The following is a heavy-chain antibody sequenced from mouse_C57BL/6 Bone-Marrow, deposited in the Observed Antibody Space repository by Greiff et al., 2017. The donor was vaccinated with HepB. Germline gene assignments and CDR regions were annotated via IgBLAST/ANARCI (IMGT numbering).Heavy chain of an antibody. CDR2: IHPNSGST. CDR3: ARAIWLRREAWFAY. V-gene: IGHV1-64*01. J-gene: IGHJ3*01. D-gene: IGHD2-2*01. Sequence: QVQLQQPGAELVKPGASVKLSCKASGYTFTSYWMHWVKQRPGQGLEWIGMIHPNSGSTNYNEKFKSKATLTVDKSSSTAYMQLSSLTSEDSAVYYCARAIWLRREAWFAYWGQGTLVTVSA. CDR1: GYTFTSYW.